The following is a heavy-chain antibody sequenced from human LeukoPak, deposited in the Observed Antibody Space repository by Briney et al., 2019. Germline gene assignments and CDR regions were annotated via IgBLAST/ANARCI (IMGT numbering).Heavy chain of an antibody. Sequence: SETLSLTCTVSGGSISSYYWSWIRQPPGKGLEWIGYIYYSGSTNYNPSLKSRVTISVDTSKNQFSLKLSSVTAAVTAVYYCVETPNYYYDSSGYLRWGQGTLVTVSS. CDR2: IYYSGST. D-gene: IGHD3-22*01. CDR1: GGSISSYY. V-gene: IGHV4-59*01. CDR3: VETPNYYYDSSGYLR. J-gene: IGHJ1*01.